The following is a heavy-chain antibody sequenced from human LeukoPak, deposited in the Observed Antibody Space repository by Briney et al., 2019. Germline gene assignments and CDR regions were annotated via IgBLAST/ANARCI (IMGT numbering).Heavy chain of an antibody. CDR3: ARGGQLPFDY. J-gene: IGHJ4*02. CDR1: GFTFSSYA. D-gene: IGHD2-2*01. V-gene: IGHV3-64*01. CDR2: ISSNGGST. Sequence: PGGSLRLSCAASGFTFSSYAMHWVRQAPGKGLEYVSAISSNGGSTYYANSVKGRFTISRDNSKNTLYLQMGSLRAEDMAVYYCARGGQLPFDYWGQGTLVTVSS.